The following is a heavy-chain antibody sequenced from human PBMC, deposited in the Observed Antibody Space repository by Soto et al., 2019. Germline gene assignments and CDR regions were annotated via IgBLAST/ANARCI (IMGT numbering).Heavy chain of an antibody. CDR2: IYPGDSDT. D-gene: IGHD2-2*01. V-gene: IGHV5-51*01. CDR3: ARHVDCCSTSCYDCGAFYF. CDR1: GYSFTSYW. Sequence: PGESLKISCKGSGYSFTSYWIGWVRQMPGKGLEWMGIIYPGDSDTRYSPSFQGQVTISADKSISTAYLQWSSLKASDTAMYYCARHVDCCSTSCYDCGAFYFWGQGTMVTVSS. J-gene: IGHJ3*01.